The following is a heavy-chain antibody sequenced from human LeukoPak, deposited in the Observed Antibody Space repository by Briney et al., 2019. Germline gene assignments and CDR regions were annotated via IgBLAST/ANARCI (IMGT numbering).Heavy chain of an antibody. CDR2: ISSSGSTV. CDR1: GFTFSDYY. Sequence: GGSLRLSCAASGFTFSDYYMSWIRQAPGKGLEWVSYISSSGSTVYYADSVKGRFTISRDNAKNSLYLQMNSLRAEDTAVYYCARDGTYYDYVWGSYRVHDYWGQGTLVTVSS. J-gene: IGHJ4*02. CDR3: ARDGTYYDYVWGSYRVHDY. V-gene: IGHV3-11*01. D-gene: IGHD3-16*02.